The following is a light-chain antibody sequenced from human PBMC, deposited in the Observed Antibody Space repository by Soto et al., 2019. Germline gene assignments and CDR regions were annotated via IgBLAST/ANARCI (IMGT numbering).Light chain of an antibody. CDR1: QSVSSSY. CDR3: QQYGSSPRT. J-gene: IGKJ1*01. CDR2: GAS. V-gene: IGKV3-20*01. Sequence: EIVLTQSPGTLSLSPGERTTLSYRASQSVSSSYLAWYQQKPGQAPRLLIYGASNRATGIPDRFSGSGSGTDFTLTISRLEPEDFAVYYCQQYGSSPRTFGQGTKVEIK.